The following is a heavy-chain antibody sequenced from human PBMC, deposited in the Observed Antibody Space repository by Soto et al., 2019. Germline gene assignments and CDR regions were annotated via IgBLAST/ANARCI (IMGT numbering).Heavy chain of an antibody. Sequence: GGSLRLSCAASGFTFDDYAMHWVRQAPGKGLEWVSGISWNSGSIGYADSVKGRFTISRDNSKNTLYLQMNSLRAEDTAVYYCAKDRVSGDSSGYFPYFGYWGQGTLVTVSS. CDR2: ISWNSGSI. CDR3: AKDRVSGDSSGYFPYFGY. J-gene: IGHJ4*02. V-gene: IGHV3-9*01. CDR1: GFTFDDYA. D-gene: IGHD3-22*01.